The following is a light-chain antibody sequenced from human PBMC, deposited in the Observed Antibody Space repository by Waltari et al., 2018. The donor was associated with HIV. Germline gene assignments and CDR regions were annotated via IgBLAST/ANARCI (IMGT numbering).Light chain of an antibody. CDR1: SSHIGAGYD. V-gene: IGLV1-40*01. J-gene: IGLJ2*01. CDR3: QSYDSSLTVVI. Sequence: QSVLTQPPSVSGAPGQRVTIPCTWSSSHIGAGYDVHWYQQVPGTAPKLLIFGNSNRPSGVPDRFSGSKSATSASLAITGLQAEDEADYYCQSYDSSLTVVIFGGGTKLTVL. CDR2: GNS.